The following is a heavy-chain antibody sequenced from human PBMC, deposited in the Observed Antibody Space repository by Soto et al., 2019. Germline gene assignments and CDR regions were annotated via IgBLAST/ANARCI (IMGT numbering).Heavy chain of an antibody. CDR1: GGTFSSYA. Sequence: QVQLVQSGAEVKKPGSSVKVSCKASGGTFSSYAISWVRQAPGQGLEWMGGIIPIFGTANYAQKFQGRVTITADESTSTAYMELSSLRSEDTDVYYCARDKDDRSGYYPSYYYGMDVWGQGTPVTVSS. CDR2: IIPIFGTA. CDR3: ARDKDDRSGYYPSYYYGMDV. V-gene: IGHV1-69*01. J-gene: IGHJ6*02. D-gene: IGHD3-22*01.